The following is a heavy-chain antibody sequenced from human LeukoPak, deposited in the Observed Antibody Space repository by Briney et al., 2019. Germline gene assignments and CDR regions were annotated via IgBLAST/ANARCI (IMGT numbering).Heavy chain of an antibody. V-gene: IGHV3-30*02. Sequence: PGGSLRLSCAASGFTFSSYGMHWVRQAPGKGLVWVAFIRYDGSNKYYADSVKGRFTISRDNSKNTLYLQMNSLRAEDTAVYYCARDVGSRFLFEYWGQGTLVTVPS. CDR1: GFTFSSYG. D-gene: IGHD3-3*01. J-gene: IGHJ4*02. CDR3: ARDVGSRFLFEY. CDR2: IRYDGSNK.